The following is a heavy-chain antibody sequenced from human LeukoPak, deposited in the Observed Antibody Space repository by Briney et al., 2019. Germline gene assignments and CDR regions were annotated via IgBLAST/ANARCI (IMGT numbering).Heavy chain of an antibody. Sequence: ASVKVSCKASGYTFTSYGISWVRQAPGQGLEWMGWISAYNGNTNYAQKLQGRVTMTTDTSTSTAYMELRSLGSDDTAVYYCARRQRVGATEPNFDYWGQGTLVTVSS. CDR3: ARRQRVGATEPNFDY. CDR1: GYTFTSYG. J-gene: IGHJ4*02. D-gene: IGHD1-26*01. V-gene: IGHV1-18*01. CDR2: ISAYNGNT.